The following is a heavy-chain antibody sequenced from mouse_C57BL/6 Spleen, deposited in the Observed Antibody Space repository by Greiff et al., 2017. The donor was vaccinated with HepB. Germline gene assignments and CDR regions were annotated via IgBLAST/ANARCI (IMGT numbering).Heavy chain of an antibody. CDR2: ISDGGSYT. V-gene: IGHV5-4*01. CDR1: GFTFSSYA. D-gene: IGHD2-4*01. J-gene: IGHJ4*01. CDR3: AREGAYYDYDDVLMDY. Sequence: EVKLMESGGGLVKPGGSLKLSCAASGFTFSSYAMSWVRQTPEKRLEWVATISDGGSYTYYPDNVKGRFTISRDNAKNNLYLQMSHLKSEDTAMYYCAREGAYYDYDDVLMDYWGQGTSVTVSS.